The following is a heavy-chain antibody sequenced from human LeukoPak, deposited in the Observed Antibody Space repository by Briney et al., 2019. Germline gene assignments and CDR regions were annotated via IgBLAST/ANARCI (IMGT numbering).Heavy chain of an antibody. Sequence: PGGSLRLSCAASGFTFSNYWMAWVRQAPGKGLEWVAYMSQDGIEIYYLDSVKGRFIISRDNAKNSLYLQMHSLRAEDTAVYYCARGVYGFDVWGRGTLITVSS. J-gene: IGHJ3*01. CDR1: GFTFSNYW. D-gene: IGHD2-8*01. V-gene: IGHV3-7*01. CDR2: MSQDGIEI. CDR3: ARGVYGFDV.